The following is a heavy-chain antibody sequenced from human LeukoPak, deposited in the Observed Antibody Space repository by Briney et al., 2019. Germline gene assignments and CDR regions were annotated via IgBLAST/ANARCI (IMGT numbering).Heavy chain of an antibody. D-gene: IGHD4-23*01. J-gene: IGHJ2*01. CDR3: ARLLNGGLGHWYFDL. Sequence: SETLSLICTVSGGSISSYYWSWIRQPPGKGLEWIGYIYTSGSTNYNPSLKSRVTISVDTSKNQCSLKLSSVTAADTAVYYCARLLNGGLGHWYFDLWGRGTLVTVSS. V-gene: IGHV4-4*09. CDR1: GGSISSYY. CDR2: IYTSGST.